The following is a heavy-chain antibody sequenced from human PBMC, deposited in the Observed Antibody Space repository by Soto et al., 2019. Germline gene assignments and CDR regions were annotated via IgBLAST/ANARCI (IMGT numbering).Heavy chain of an antibody. J-gene: IGHJ6*02. CDR3: ARIHNSTFRYKHFSPVVDV. CDR1: GDSINNNYYY. D-gene: IGHD1-1*01. V-gene: IGHV4-30-4*01. Sequence: PSETLSLTCTVSGDSINNNYYYWSWIRQPPGKGLEWIGNIYYSGSTYYNPSLKSRLNISVEPSKNQLPLIMSLMTSAKTAQYYSARIHNSTFRYKHFSPVVDVWGQGTRATVSS. CDR2: IYYSGST.